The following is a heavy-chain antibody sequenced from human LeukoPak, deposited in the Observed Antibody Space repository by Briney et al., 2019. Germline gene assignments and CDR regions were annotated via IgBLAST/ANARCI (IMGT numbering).Heavy chain of an antibody. CDR1: GGSFSGYY. CDR3: ARERGSYSTGIDY. J-gene: IGHJ4*02. D-gene: IGHD1-26*01. V-gene: IGHV4-34*01. CDR2: INHSGST. Sequence: SETLSLTCAVYGGSFSGYYWSWIRQPPGKGLEWIGEINHSGSTNYNPSLKSRVTISVDTSKNQFSLKLSSVTAADTAVYYWARERGSYSTGIDYWGQGTLVTVSS.